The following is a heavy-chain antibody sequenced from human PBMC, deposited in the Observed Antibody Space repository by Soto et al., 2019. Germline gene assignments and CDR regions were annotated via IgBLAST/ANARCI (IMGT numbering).Heavy chain of an antibody. D-gene: IGHD3-3*01. V-gene: IGHV3-48*01. CDR3: AREVRRFFGVTDVGYMDV. Sequence: GGSLRLSCAASGFTFSSYSMNWVRQAPGKGLEWVSYISSSNSTVYYADSVKGRFTISRDNAKNSLYLQMNSLRAEDTAVYYCAREVRRFFGVTDVGYMDVSGKGTMVTVSS. CDR1: GFTFSSYS. J-gene: IGHJ6*03. CDR2: ISSSNSTV.